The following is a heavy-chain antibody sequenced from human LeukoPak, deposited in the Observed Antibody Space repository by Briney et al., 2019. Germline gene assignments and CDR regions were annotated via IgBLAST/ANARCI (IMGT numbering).Heavy chain of an antibody. CDR3: AKRGVPAAHGYMDV. Sequence: PGGSLRLSCAASGFTFSSYGMHWVRQAPGKGLEWVAVIWYDGSNKYYADSVKGRFTISRDNSKNTLYLQMNSLRAEDTAVYYCAKRGVPAAHGYMDVWGKGTTVTVSS. V-gene: IGHV3-33*06. D-gene: IGHD2-2*01. CDR1: GFTFSSYG. CDR2: IWYDGSNK. J-gene: IGHJ6*03.